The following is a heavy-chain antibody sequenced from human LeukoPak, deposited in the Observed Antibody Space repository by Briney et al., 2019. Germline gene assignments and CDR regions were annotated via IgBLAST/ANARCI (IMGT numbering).Heavy chain of an antibody. CDR2: INHSGST. J-gene: IGHJ4*02. Sequence: SETLSLTXAVYGGSFSGYYWSWIRQAPGKGLEWLGEINHSGSTNYNPSLKSRVTISVDTSKNQFSLRLSSVTAADTAVYYCARGTYTRDGPYYWGQGTLVTVSS. CDR1: GGSFSGYY. D-gene: IGHD2-2*02. V-gene: IGHV4-34*01. CDR3: ARGTYTRDGPYY.